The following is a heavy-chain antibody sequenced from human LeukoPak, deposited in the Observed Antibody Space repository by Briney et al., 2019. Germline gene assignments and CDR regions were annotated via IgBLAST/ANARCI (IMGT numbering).Heavy chain of an antibody. CDR2: FDPEDGET. CDR1: GYTLTELS. J-gene: IGHJ4*02. Sequence: ALVKVSCKVSGYTLTELSMHWVRQAPGKGLEWMGGFDPEDGETIYAQKFQGRVTMTEDTSTDTAYMELSSLRSEVTAVYYCATTGAVLDYFDYWGQGTLVTVSS. V-gene: IGHV1-24*01. CDR3: ATTGAVLDYFDY. D-gene: IGHD2-8*02.